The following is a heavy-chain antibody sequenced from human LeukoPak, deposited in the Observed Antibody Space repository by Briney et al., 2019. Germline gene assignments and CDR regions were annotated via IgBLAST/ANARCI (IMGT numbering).Heavy chain of an antibody. V-gene: IGHV4-59*08. Sequence: SETLSLTCTVSGASMSTYYWSWIRQPPGKGLEWIGYIYYSGITNYSPSLKSRVTMSVDTSKNQFSLKLTSVTAVDTAVYFCAKREPYSGGWLFDHWGQGALVTVSS. J-gene: IGHJ4*02. D-gene: IGHD2-15*01. CDR2: IYYSGIT. CDR3: AKREPYSGGWLFDH. CDR1: GASMSTYY.